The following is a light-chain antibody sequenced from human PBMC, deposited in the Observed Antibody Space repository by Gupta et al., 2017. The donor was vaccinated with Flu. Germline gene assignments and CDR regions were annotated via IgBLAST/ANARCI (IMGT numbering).Light chain of an antibody. CDR2: REI. Sequence: GPVARITGSGDACAKKFACWYQKKSGQDPVMGSSREIERPSGIPDRFSGSTSGTIVTFTISVAQDDEEADDFCLSEDRRGTFLVFGGGTRLTVL. CDR1: ACAKKF. V-gene: IGLV3-16*01. CDR3: LSEDRRGTFLV. J-gene: IGLJ2*01.